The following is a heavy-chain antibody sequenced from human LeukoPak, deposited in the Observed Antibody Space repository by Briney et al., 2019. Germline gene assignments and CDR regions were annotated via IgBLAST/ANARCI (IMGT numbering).Heavy chain of an antibody. V-gene: IGHV1-2*02. CDR2: ITPNSGGT. CDR3: ARGKWELPLDY. CDR1: GYTFTAYY. D-gene: IGHD1-26*01. Sequence: ASVKVSCKASGYTFTAYYMHWVRQAPGQGLEWMGWITPNSGGTKYAQRFQGRVTMTRDTSISTAYMELSSLRSEDTAVYYCARGKWELPLDYWGQGTLVTVSS. J-gene: IGHJ4*02.